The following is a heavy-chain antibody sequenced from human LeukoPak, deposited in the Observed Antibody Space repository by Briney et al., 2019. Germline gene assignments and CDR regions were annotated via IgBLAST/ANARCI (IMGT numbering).Heavy chain of an antibody. CDR3: ARSSAQPCGGDCYLDY. CDR1: GFTFSSYW. D-gene: IGHD2-21*02. V-gene: IGHV3-74*01. J-gene: IGHJ4*02. Sequence: GGSLRLSCAASGFTFSSYWMHWVRQAPGKGLVWVSRINSDGSSTTYADSVKGRFTISRDNAKNTLYLQMNSLRAEDTAVYHCARSSAQPCGGDCYLDYWGQGTLVTVSS. CDR2: INSDGSST.